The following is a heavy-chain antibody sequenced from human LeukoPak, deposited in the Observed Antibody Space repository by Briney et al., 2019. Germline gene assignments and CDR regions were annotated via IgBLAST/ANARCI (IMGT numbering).Heavy chain of an antibody. Sequence: GGSLRLSCATSRFTLSNYAMSWVRQAPGKGLEWVSTISTSGGSTYYADSVKGRFTISRDNAKNSLYLQMNSLRAEDTAVYYCARDLYYYDSSGYKLDYWGQGTLVTVSS. V-gene: IGHV3-23*01. CDR2: ISTSGGST. D-gene: IGHD3-22*01. CDR3: ARDLYYYDSSGYKLDY. J-gene: IGHJ4*02. CDR1: RFTLSNYA.